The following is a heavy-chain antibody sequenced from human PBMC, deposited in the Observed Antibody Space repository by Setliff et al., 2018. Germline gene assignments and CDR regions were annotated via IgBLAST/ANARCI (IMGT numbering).Heavy chain of an antibody. J-gene: IGHJ3*02. D-gene: IGHD1-26*01. Sequence: PRESLKISCKGSGFSFVSYNIGWVRQMPGKGLEWMGIIYPGDSDTRYSPSFQGQVTISVDKSISTAYLQWSSLKASDTAMYYCARREHAFDIWGQGTMVTVSS. CDR2: IYPGDSDT. CDR1: GFSFVSYN. CDR3: ARREHAFDI. V-gene: IGHV5-51*01.